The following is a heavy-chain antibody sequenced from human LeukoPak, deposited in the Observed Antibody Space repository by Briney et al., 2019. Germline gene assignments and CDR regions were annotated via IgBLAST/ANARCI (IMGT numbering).Heavy chain of an antibody. CDR2: ISAYNGNT. CDR1: GYTFTSYG. CDR3: ASSEMATIDLDY. Sequence: ASVKVSCKASGYTFTSYGISWVRQAPGQGLEWMGWISAYNGNTNYAQKLQGRVTMTTDTSTSTAYMELRSLRSDDTAVYYRASSEMATIDLDYWGQGTLVTVSS. D-gene: IGHD5-24*01. J-gene: IGHJ4*02. V-gene: IGHV1-18*01.